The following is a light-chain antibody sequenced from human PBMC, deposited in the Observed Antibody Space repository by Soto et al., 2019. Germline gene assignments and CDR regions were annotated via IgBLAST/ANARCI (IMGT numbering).Light chain of an antibody. CDR3: QQYETYWT. CDR1: QSIDIW. Sequence: DIQMTQSPSTLSASVGDTVTITCRASQSIDIWLAWYQQKPGKAPKLLISDVSTLQSGVPSRFSGSGSGTEFTLTISSLQPDDFATYYCQQYETYWTFGQGTKVDIK. J-gene: IGKJ1*01. V-gene: IGKV1-5*01. CDR2: DVS.